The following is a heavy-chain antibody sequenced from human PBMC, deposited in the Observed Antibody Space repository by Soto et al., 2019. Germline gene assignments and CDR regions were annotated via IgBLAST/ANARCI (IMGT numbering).Heavy chain of an antibody. CDR3: VRLFYYEASGYYPFDP. D-gene: IGHD3-22*01. J-gene: IGHJ5*02. Sequence: PGESLKISCKGSGYNFTNYWITWVRQMPGKGLEWLGRIDPTDSFATYNPSFRGRVTLSSDKSLSIVHFLLTFLMASDNAMYFCVRLFYYEASGYYPFDPWGQGTLVTVSS. CDR1: GYNFTNYW. V-gene: IGHV5-10-1*01. CDR2: IDPTDSFA.